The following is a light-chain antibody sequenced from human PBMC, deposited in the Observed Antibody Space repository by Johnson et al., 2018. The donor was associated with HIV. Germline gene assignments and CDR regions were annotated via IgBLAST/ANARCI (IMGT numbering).Light chain of an antibody. Sequence: QSVLTQPPSVSAAPGQKVTISCSGSSSNIGNNYVSWYQQLPGTAPKLLIYDNNKRPSGIPDRFSGSKSVTSATLGITGLQTGDEADYYCGTWDSSLGGVFGTGTRVTVL. V-gene: IGLV1-51*01. CDR1: SSNIGNNY. CDR3: GTWDSSLGGV. J-gene: IGLJ1*01. CDR2: DNN.